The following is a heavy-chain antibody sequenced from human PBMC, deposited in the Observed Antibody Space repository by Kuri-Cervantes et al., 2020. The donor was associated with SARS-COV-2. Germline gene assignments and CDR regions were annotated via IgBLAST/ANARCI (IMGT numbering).Heavy chain of an antibody. D-gene: IGHD3-3*01. CDR2: ISYDGSNK. CDR3: ASTIFGVRTFDY. J-gene: IGHJ4*02. V-gene: IGHV3-30*03. Sequence: GGSLRLSCAASGFTFSSYGMHWVRQAPGKGLEWVAVISYDGSNKYYADSVRGRFTISRDNAKNVLYLQMNSLRAEDTAVYYCASTIFGVRTFDYWGQGTLVTVSS. CDR1: GFTFSSYG.